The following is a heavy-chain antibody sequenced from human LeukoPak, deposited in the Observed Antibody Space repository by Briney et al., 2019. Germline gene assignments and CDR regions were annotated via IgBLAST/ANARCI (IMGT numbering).Heavy chain of an antibody. Sequence: PGGSLRLSCAASGFTVSSNYMSWVRQAPGKGLEWVSVIYSGGSTYYADSVKGRFTISRDNSKNTLYLQMNSPRAEDTAVYYCAKDSIITGTNTDYWGQGTLVTVSS. D-gene: IGHD1/OR15-1a*01. V-gene: IGHV3-66*01. CDR3: AKDSIITGTNTDY. CDR1: GFTVSSNY. J-gene: IGHJ4*02. CDR2: IYSGGST.